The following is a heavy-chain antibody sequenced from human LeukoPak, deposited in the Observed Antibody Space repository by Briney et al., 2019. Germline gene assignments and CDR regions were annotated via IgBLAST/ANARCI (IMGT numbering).Heavy chain of an antibody. CDR2: IFTSGST. J-gene: IGHJ3*02. Sequence: SETLSLTCTVSGGSIGSGSYSWSWIRQPAGEGLEWIGRIFTSGSTNSNPSLKSRVTISVDTSKNQFSLKLSSVTAADTAVYYCARVSTSWWNAFDIWGQGTMVTVSS. CDR3: ARVSTSWWNAFDI. CDR1: GGSIGSGSYS. D-gene: IGHD6-13*01. V-gene: IGHV4-61*02.